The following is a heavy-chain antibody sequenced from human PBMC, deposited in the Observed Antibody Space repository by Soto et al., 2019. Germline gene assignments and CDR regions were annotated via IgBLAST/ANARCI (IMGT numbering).Heavy chain of an antibody. J-gene: IGHJ6*02. CDR1: GGSISSYY. CDR2: IYYSGST. V-gene: IGHV4-59*08. D-gene: IGHD6-19*01. CDR3: ASGYSSGWYGLGYYYGMDV. Sequence: SETLSLTCTVSGGSISSYYWSWIRQPPGKGLEWIGYIYYSGSTYYNPSLKSRVTISVDTSKNQFSLKLSSVTAADTAVYYCASGYSSGWYGLGYYYGMDVWGQGTTVTVSS.